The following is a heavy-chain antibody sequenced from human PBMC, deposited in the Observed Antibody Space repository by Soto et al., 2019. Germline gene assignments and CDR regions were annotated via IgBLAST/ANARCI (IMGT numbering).Heavy chain of an antibody. CDR1: GYTFTSYG. Sequence: QVQLVQSGAEVKKPGASVKVSCKASGYTFTSYGISWVRQAAGQGLEWMGWISAYNGNTSYPQKLQGRVTMTTDTSTSTAYMELRSLRSDDTAVYYCARGLTFVGARFPLDYWGQGTLVTVSS. CDR2: ISAYNGNT. V-gene: IGHV1-18*01. CDR3: ARGLTFVGARFPLDY. J-gene: IGHJ4*02. D-gene: IGHD1-26*01.